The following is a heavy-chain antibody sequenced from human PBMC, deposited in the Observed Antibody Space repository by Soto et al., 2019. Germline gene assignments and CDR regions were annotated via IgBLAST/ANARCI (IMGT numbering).Heavy chain of an antibody. CDR3: AKGMQLVRGAFDI. V-gene: IGHV3-23*01. D-gene: IGHD6-13*01. J-gene: IGHJ3*02. CDR1: GFTFSSYA. Sequence: GGSLRLSCAASGFTFSSYAMSWVRQAPGKGLEWVSAISGSGGSTYYADSVKGRFTISRGNSKNALYLQMNSLRAEDTAVYYCAKGMQLVRGAFDIWGQGTMVTVSS. CDR2: ISGSGGST.